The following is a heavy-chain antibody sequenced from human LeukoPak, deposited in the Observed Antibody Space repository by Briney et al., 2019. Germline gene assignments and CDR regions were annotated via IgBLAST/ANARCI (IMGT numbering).Heavy chain of an antibody. D-gene: IGHD2-15*01. CDR2: IYYSGST. J-gene: IGHJ6*03. V-gene: IGHV4-30-4*08. CDR1: GGSISGGDYY. Sequence: SETLSLTCTVSGGSISGGDYYWRWIRQPPGKGLEWIGYIYYSGSTYYNPSLKSRVTISVDTSKNQFSLKLSSVTAADTAVYYCARRSYCSGGSCYLPYYYYMDVWGKGTTVTVSS. CDR3: ARRSYCSGGSCYLPYYYYMDV.